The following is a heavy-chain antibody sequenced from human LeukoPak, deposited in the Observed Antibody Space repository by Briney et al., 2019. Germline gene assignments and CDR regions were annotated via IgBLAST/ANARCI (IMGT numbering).Heavy chain of an antibody. CDR3: ARGRRTGDRGYYFDY. CDR2: MNSDGSST. CDR1: GFNFSGYW. Sequence: GGSLRLSCAASGFNFSGYWMHWVRQAPGKGLVWISRMNSDGSSTNYADSVNGRFTISRDNAKNTLYLQMNSLRAEDTAVYYCARGRRTGDRGYYFDYWGQGTLVTVSS. V-gene: IGHV3-74*01. J-gene: IGHJ4*02. D-gene: IGHD7-27*01.